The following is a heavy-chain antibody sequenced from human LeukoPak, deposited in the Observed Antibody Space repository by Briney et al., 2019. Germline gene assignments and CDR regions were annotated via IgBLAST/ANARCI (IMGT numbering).Heavy chain of an antibody. Sequence: GGSLRLSCAASGFILSRYWMSWVRQAPGKGREWVANIKQDGSEKYYVDSVKGRITISRDNSKNSLYLQMNSLRAEDTAVYYCARGSRGLDVSDYFDYWGQGTLVTVSS. D-gene: IGHD3-10*01. CDR1: GFILSRYW. CDR2: IKQDGSEK. CDR3: ARGSRGLDVSDYFDY. J-gene: IGHJ4*02. V-gene: IGHV3-7*01.